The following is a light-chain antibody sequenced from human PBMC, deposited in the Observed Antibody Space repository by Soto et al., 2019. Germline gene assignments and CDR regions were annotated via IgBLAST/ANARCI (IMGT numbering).Light chain of an antibody. V-gene: IGLV2-14*01. Sequence: QSALTQPASVSGSPGQSITISCTGTSSDVGGYNYVSWYQQHPGYAPKLMIYDVSNRPSGVSIRFSGSKSGNTASLTISGPQAEDEADYYCISYTSSSPYVVFGGGTKLTVL. CDR2: DVS. CDR3: ISYTSSSPYVV. CDR1: SSDVGGYNY. J-gene: IGLJ2*01.